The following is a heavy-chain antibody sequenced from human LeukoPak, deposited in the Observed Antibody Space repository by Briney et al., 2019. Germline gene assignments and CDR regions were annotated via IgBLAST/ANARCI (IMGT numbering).Heavy chain of an antibody. D-gene: IGHD3-9*01. Sequence: GGSLRLSCAASGFIFSSHGMNWVRQAPGKGLEWVSSISSSSSYIYYEDSVKGRFTISRDNSKNTLYLQMNSLRAEDTAVFFFTQKPAYDIINFDYWGQGTLVTVSS. CDR1: GFIFSSHG. CDR3: TQKPAYDIINFDY. J-gene: IGHJ4*02. CDR2: ISSSSSYI. V-gene: IGHV3-21*04.